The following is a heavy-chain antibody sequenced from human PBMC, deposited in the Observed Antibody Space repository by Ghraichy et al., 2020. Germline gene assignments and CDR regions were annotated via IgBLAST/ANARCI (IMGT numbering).Heavy chain of an antibody. D-gene: IGHD2-2*01. V-gene: IGHV3-13*01. J-gene: IGHJ6*03. CDR1: GFTFSSYD. CDR2: IGTAGDT. CDR3: ARGCSSTSYYYYYYMDV. Sequence: GGSLRLSCAASGFTFSSYDMHWVRQATGKGLEWVSAIGTAGDTYYPGSVKGRLTISRENAKNSLYLQMNSLRAGDTAVYYCARGCSSTSYYYYYYMDVWGKGTTVTDSS.